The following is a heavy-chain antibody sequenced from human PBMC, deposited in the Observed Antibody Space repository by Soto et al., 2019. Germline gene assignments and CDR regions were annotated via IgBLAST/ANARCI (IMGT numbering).Heavy chain of an antibody. V-gene: IGHV1-69*04. J-gene: IGHJ4*02. CDR3: ARDRLTTGTGPSFDF. CDR1: GGTFSSYT. CDR2: IIPILGIA. D-gene: IGHD1-1*01. Sequence: SVKVSCKASGGTFSSYTISWVRQAPGQGLEWMGRIIPILGIANYAQKFQGRVTITADKSTTTAYMELSSLRSEDTAVYYCARDRLTTGTGPSFDFWGQGTLVTVSS.